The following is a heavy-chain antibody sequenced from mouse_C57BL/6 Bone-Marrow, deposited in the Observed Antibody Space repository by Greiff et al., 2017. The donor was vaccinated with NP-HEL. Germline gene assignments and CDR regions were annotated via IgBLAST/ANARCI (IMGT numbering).Heavy chain of an antibody. Sequence: EVQLQQSGPELVKPGASVKISCKASGYSFTDYNMNWVKQSNGKSLEWIGVINPNYGTTSYNQKFKGKATLTVDQSSSTAYRQLNSLTSKDSAVYYCARPDYYGSAWFAYWGQGTLVTVSA. J-gene: IGHJ3*01. CDR2: INPNYGTT. D-gene: IGHD1-1*01. CDR3: ARPDYYGSAWFAY. CDR1: GYSFTDYN. V-gene: IGHV1-39*01.